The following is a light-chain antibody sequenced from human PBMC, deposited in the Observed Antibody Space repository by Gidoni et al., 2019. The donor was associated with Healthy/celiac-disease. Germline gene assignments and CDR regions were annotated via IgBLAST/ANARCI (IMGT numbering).Light chain of an antibody. CDR1: QSISSW. Sequence: DIQMTQSPSTLSASVGDRVTITCRASQSISSWLAWYQQKPGKAPKLLIYKASSLESGVPSRFSGSGSGTEFTLTISSLQPDDFATYYCQQYNSYQDSFXQXTKLEIK. V-gene: IGKV1-5*03. CDR3: QQYNSYQDS. J-gene: IGKJ2*03. CDR2: KAS.